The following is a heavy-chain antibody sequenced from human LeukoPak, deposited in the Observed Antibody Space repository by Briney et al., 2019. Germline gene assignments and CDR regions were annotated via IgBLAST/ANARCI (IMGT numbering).Heavy chain of an antibody. J-gene: IGHJ4*02. CDR3: ARGPKSYYFDY. CDR2: TYYSGST. Sequence: SETLSLPCTVSGGSISTYHWNWIRQPPGKGLEWIGYTYYSGSTNYNPSLQSRVTISVDTSKNQFSLKLSSVTAADTAVYYCARGPKSYYFDYWGQGTLVTVSS. CDR1: GGSISTYH. V-gene: IGHV4-59*01.